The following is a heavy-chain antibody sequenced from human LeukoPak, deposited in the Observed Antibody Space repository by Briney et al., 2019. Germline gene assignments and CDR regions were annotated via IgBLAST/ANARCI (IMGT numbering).Heavy chain of an antibody. D-gene: IGHD3-16*01. V-gene: IGHV3-9*01. CDR1: GFTFDDYG. Sequence: PGRSLRLSCAASGFTFDDYGMHWVRQPPGKGLEWVSGISWNSGNIGYADSVKGRFTISRDNAKNSLYLQMSNLRAEDTAVYFCARGGGLDVWGQGATVTVSS. CDR2: ISWNSGNI. CDR3: ARGGGLDV. J-gene: IGHJ6*02.